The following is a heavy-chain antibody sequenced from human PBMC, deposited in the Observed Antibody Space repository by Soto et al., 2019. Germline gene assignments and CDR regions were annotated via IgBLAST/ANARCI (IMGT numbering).Heavy chain of an antibody. CDR2: IKQDGSEK. V-gene: IGHV3-7*01. J-gene: IGHJ3*02. Sequence: GGSLRLSCAASGFTFSSYWMSWVRQAPGKGLEWVANIKQDGSEKYYVDSVKGRFTISRDNAKNSLYLQMNSLRAEDTAVYYCARVGDYDQWRNAFDIWGQGTMVTVSS. D-gene: IGHD4-17*01. CDR1: GFTFSSYW. CDR3: ARVGDYDQWRNAFDI.